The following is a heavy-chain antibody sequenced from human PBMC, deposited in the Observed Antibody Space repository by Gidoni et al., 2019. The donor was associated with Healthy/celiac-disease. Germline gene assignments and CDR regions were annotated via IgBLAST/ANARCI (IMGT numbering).Heavy chain of an antibody. J-gene: IGHJ4*02. CDR1: GGSISSYY. CDR2: IYYSGST. Sequence: QVQLQESGPGLVKPSETLSLTCTVSGGSISSYYWSWIRQPPGKGLEWIGYIYYSGSTNYNPSLKSRVTISVDTSKNQFSLKLSSVTAADTAVYYCARAEGLRWAFDYWGQGTLVTVSS. CDR3: ARAEGLRWAFDY. D-gene: IGHD4-17*01. V-gene: IGHV4-59*01.